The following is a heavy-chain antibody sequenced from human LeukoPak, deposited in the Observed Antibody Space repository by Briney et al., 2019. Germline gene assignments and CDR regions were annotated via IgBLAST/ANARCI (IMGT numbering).Heavy chain of an antibody. Sequence: GGSLRLSCAASGFSFSSYGMHWVRQAPGKGLEWVAFLRYDGSNTYYADSVKGRFTISRDNSKNTLYLQMNSLRAEDTAVYYCARDRPLFIAWTFDYWGQGTLVTVSS. V-gene: IGHV3-30*02. CDR3: ARDRPLFIAWTFDY. CDR2: LRYDGSNT. J-gene: IGHJ4*02. D-gene: IGHD3-16*02. CDR1: GFSFSSYG.